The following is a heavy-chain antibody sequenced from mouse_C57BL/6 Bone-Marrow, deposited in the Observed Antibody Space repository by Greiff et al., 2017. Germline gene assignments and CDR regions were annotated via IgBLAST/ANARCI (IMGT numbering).Heavy chain of an antibody. J-gene: IGHJ2*01. V-gene: IGHV14-4*01. Sequence: VQLQQSGAELVRPGASVKLSCTASGFNIKDDYMHWVKQRPEQGLEWIGWIDPENGDTEYASKFQGKATITAETASSPAYRQLSSLTSEDTDVYYCTTAVDYWGQGTILTVSS. CDR3: TTAVDY. CDR1: GFNIKDDY. CDR2: IDPENGDT.